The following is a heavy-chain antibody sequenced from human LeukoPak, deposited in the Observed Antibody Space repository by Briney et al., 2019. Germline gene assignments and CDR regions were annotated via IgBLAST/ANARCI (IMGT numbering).Heavy chain of an antibody. D-gene: IGHD3-22*01. Sequence: AGGSLRLSCAASGFTFSNAWMSWVRQAPGKGLEWVGRIKSKTDGGTTDYAAPVKGRFTISRDDSKNTLYLQMNSLKTEDTAVYYCTTDEGYYYDSSGYYTLYYFDYWGQGTLVTVS. V-gene: IGHV3-15*01. CDR3: TTDEGYYYDSSGYYTLYYFDY. CDR1: GFTFSNAW. J-gene: IGHJ4*02. CDR2: IKSKTDGGTT.